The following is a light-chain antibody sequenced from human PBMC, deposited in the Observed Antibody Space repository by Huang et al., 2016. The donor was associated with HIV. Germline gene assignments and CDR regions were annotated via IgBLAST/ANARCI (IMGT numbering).Light chain of an antibody. V-gene: IGKV2-28*01. J-gene: IGKJ1*01. CDR3: MQGLQTPWT. Sequence: DIVMTQSPLSLPVTPGEPASISCRSSQSLLYNNGYTYLDWYLQKPWQSPQLLMSLASNRAAWVPNRFSGSGSGTDFTLKISRLEAEDVGVYYCMQGLQTPWTFGQGTKVEIK. CDR2: LAS. CDR1: QSLLYNNGYTY.